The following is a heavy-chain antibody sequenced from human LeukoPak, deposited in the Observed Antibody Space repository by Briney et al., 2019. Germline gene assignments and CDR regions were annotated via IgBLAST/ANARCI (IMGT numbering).Heavy chain of an antibody. D-gene: IGHD3-10*01. CDR3: ARGLYGSGKYYFDY. J-gene: IGHJ4*02. V-gene: IGHV3-43*01. CDR1: GFTFDDFN. Sequence: GGSLRLSCAASGFTFDDFNMYWVRQGPGKGLEWVSLITRDGNTTYYADSVKGRFTISRDNAKNSLYVQMNSLRAEDTAVYYCARGLYGSGKYYFDYWGQGTLVTVSS. CDR2: ITRDGNTT.